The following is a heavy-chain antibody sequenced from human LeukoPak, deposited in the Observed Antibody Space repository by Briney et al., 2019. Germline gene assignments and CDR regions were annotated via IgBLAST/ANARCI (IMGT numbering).Heavy chain of an antibody. J-gene: IGHJ5*02. CDR2: ISGSGGST. V-gene: IGHV3-23*01. Sequence: GGSLRLSXAASGFTFSSYAMSWVRQAPGKGLEWVSAISGSGGSTYYADSVKGRFTISRDNSKNTLYLQMNSLRAEDTAVYYCAKGKLRYFDWSPPGPWGQGTLVTVSS. CDR3: AKGKLRYFDWSPPGP. D-gene: IGHD3-9*01. CDR1: GFTFSSYA.